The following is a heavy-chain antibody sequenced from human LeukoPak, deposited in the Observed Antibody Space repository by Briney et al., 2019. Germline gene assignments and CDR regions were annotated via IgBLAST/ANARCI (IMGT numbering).Heavy chain of an antibody. CDR3: ARLRCSGGDCYPNWFDP. CDR2: IHYTGST. CDR1: GGSISSSSYY. D-gene: IGHD2-21*02. J-gene: IGHJ5*02. V-gene: IGHV4-39*07. Sequence: PSETLSLTCTVSGGSISSSSYYWGWIRQPPGKGLEWIGSIHYTGSTNYNPSLRSRVSMSVDTSKNQFSLKLHSVTAADTAVYYCARLRCSGGDCYPNWFDPWGQGTLVSVSS.